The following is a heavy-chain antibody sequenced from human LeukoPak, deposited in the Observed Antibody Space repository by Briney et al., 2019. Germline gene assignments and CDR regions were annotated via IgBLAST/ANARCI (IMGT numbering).Heavy chain of an antibody. Sequence: GGSLRLSCAASGFTFSSYAMHWVRQAPGKGLEWVAVISYDGSNKYYADSVKGRFTISRDNSKNTLYLQMNSLRAEDTAVYYCARDYTRYSSSARPRGAFDIWGQGTMVTVSS. CDR3: ARDYTRYSSSARPRGAFDI. V-gene: IGHV3-30*01. CDR2: ISYDGSNK. J-gene: IGHJ3*02. D-gene: IGHD6-6*01. CDR1: GFTFSSYA.